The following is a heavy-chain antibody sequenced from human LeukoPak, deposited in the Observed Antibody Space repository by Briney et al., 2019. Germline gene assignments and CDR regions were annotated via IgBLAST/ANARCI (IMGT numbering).Heavy chain of an antibody. CDR1: GFTFSSYW. D-gene: IGHD3-22*01. J-gene: IGHJ4*02. V-gene: IGHV3-7*01. Sequence: PGGSLRLSCAASGFTFSSYWMSWVRQAPGKGLEWVANIKQDGSEIYYVDSVKGRFTISRDNAKNSLYLQMNSLRAEDTAVYYCARGLTYYYDSSGYLNWGQGTLVTVSS. CDR3: ARGLTYYYDSSGYLN. CDR2: IKQDGSEI.